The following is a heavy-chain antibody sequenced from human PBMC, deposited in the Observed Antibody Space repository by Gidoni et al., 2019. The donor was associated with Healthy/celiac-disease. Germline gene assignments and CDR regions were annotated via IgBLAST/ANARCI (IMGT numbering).Heavy chain of an antibody. CDR3: AKRESVTNGRWFGDLTAYYYYMDV. V-gene: IGHV3-23*01. J-gene: IGHJ6*03. CDR2: ISGSGGST. D-gene: IGHD3-10*01. CDR1: GFTFSSYA. Sequence: EVQLLESGGGLVQPGGSLRLSCAASGFTFSSYAMSWVRQAPGKGLEWVSAISGSGGSTYYADSVKGRFTISRDNSKNTLYLQMNSLRAEDTAVYYCAKRESVTNGRWFGDLTAYYYYMDVWGKGTTVTVSS.